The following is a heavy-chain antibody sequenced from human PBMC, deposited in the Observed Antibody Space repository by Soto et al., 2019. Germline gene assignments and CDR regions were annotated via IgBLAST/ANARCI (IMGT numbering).Heavy chain of an antibody. Sequence: EVQLVESGGGLVQPGTSLRLSCAVSGFTFDDYAMHWVRQTPGKGREWVSSINSNRDHIGYADSVKGRFTISRDNAKNSLFLQIPSLRAEDTALYYCPRDVGSVARNLLYGGKGTLVTVSS. J-gene: IGHJ4*02. CDR2: INSNRDHI. V-gene: IGHV3-9*01. CDR1: GFTFDDYA. CDR3: PRDVGSVARNLLY. D-gene: IGHD5-12*01.